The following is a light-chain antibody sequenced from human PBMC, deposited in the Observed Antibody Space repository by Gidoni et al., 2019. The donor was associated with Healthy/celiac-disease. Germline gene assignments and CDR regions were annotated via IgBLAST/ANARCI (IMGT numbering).Light chain of an antibody. CDR1: SSDVGSYHL. CDR2: EGS. V-gene: IGLV2-23*01. Sequence: QSALTQPASVSGSPGQSLTISCTGTSSDVGSYHLVSWYQQHQGKAPKLMIYEGSKRPSGVSNRFSGSKSGNTASLTISGLQAEDEADYYCCSYAGSSTPVVFGGGTKLTVL. CDR3: CSYAGSSTPVV. J-gene: IGLJ2*01.